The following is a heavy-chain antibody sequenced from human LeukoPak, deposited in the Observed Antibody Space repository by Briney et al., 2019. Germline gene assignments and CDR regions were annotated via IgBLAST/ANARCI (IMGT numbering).Heavy chain of an antibody. CDR2: IYHSGST. J-gene: IGHJ4*02. CDR3: ARTSSDFDY. Sequence: SGTLSLTCAVSGYSISSGYYWGWIRQPPGKGLEWIGSIYHSGSTYYNPSLKSRVTISVDTSKNQFSLKLSSVTAADTAVYYCARTSSDFDYWGQGTLVTVSS. D-gene: IGHD2-2*01. V-gene: IGHV4-38-2*01. CDR1: GYSISSGYY.